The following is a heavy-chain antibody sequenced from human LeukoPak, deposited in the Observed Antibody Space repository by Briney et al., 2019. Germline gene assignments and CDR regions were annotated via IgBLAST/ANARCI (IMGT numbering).Heavy chain of an antibody. J-gene: IGHJ4*02. CDR1: GYTFTSYG. CDR3: ARDSGIVATTRGDFDY. Sequence: ASVTVSCTASGYTFTSYGISWVRQAPGQGLEWMGLISAYNGNTNYAQKLQGRVTMTTDTPTSTAYMELRSLRSDDTAVYYCARDSGIVATTRGDFDYWGQGTLVTVSS. D-gene: IGHD5-12*01. CDR2: ISAYNGNT. V-gene: IGHV1-18*01.